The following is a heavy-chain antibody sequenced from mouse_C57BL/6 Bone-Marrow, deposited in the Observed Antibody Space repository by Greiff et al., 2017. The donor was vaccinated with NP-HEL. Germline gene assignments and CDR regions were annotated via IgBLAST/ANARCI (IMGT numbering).Heavy chain of an antibody. Sequence: EVKLVESGEGLVKPGGSLKLSCAASGFTFSSYAMSWVRQTPEKRLEWVAYISSGGDYIYYADTVKGRFTISRDNARNTLYLQMSSLKSEDTAMYYCTREEATVVATDWYFDVWGTGTTVTVSS. CDR1: GFTFSSYA. V-gene: IGHV5-9-1*02. CDR3: TREEATVVATDWYFDV. D-gene: IGHD1-1*01. CDR2: ISSGGDYI. J-gene: IGHJ1*03.